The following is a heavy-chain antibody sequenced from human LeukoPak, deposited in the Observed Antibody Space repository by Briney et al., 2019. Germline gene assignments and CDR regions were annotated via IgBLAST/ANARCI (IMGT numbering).Heavy chain of an antibody. CDR3: ARGSRDDYYDFWSGYYRYYYYYGMDV. Sequence: GASVKVSCKASGYTFTSCDINWVRQATGQGLEWMGWMNPNSGNTGYAQKFQGRVTMTRNTSISTAYMELSSLRSEDTAVYYCARGSRDDYYDFWSGYYRYYYYYGMDVWGQGTTVTVSS. CDR1: GYTFTSCD. D-gene: IGHD3-3*01. V-gene: IGHV1-8*01. CDR2: MNPNSGNT. J-gene: IGHJ6*02.